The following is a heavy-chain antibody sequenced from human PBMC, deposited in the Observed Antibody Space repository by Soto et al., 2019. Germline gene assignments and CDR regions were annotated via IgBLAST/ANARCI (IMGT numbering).Heavy chain of an antibody. D-gene: IGHD2-15*01. J-gene: IGHJ4*02. CDR1: VDSVSINNIA. Sequence: SQTLSLTCAVSVDSVSINNIASNSLRPSPWRGLEWLGRTYYRSKWYNEYAVSVRSRITINLDTSKNQFSLQLNSVTTEETAGYYGARGRWSTFDYWGQGAQVTVSS. CDR2: TYYRSKWYN. CDR3: ARGRWSTFDY. V-gene: IGHV6-1*01.